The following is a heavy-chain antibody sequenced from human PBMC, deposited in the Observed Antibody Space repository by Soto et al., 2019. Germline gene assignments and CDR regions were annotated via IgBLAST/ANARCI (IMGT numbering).Heavy chain of an antibody. J-gene: IGHJ4*02. CDR1: GFTFSGYA. Sequence: EVQLLESGGGLVQPGGSLRLSCAASGFTFSGYAMSWVRQAPGKGLEWVSAISGSGGSTYYADSVKGRFTISRDNSKNTLYLQMNSLRAEDTAVYYCAKTTRQWRDIDYWGQGTLVTVSS. D-gene: IGHD6-19*01. V-gene: IGHV3-23*01. CDR2: ISGSGGST. CDR3: AKTTRQWRDIDY.